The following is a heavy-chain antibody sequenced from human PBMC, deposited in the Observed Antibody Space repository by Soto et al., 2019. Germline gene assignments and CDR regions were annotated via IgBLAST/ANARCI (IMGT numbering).Heavy chain of an antibody. Sequence: PGGSLRLSCAASGFTFSTYAMSWVRQAPGKGLEWVSAISGSGATTYYADSVKGRFSISRDNSKNTVYLQMSSLRAEDTAVYYCAKDGGVSSWKYCSGGSCYYYYMDVWGKGTTVTVS. D-gene: IGHD2-15*01. CDR3: AKDGGVSSWKYCSGGSCYYYYMDV. J-gene: IGHJ6*03. CDR1: GFTFSTYA. CDR2: ISGSGATT. V-gene: IGHV3-23*01.